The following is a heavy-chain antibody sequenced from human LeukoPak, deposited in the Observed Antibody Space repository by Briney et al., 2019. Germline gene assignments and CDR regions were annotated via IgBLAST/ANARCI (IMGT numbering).Heavy chain of an antibody. D-gene: IGHD3-22*01. CDR2: IIPFSGKT. CDR1: GDTVRDYG. CDR3: ARDRFYSDNGYFYESAF. V-gene: IGHV1-69*13. J-gene: IGHJ4*02. Sequence: SVKVSCKASGDTVRDYGISWVRQAPGQGLVWMGGIIPFSGKTNYAQRFQGRLTITADESTRTVYMELNSLTSEDTAVYYCARDRFYSDNGYFYESAFWGQGTLVTVSS.